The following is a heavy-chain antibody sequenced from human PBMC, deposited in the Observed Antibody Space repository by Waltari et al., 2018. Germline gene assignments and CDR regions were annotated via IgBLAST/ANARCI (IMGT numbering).Heavy chain of an antibody. CDR3: ARGQLGSSGYYSSY. CDR1: GGPFRSYA. Sequence: QVQLVQSGGEVKKPGSSVKVTCKASGGPFRSYANSWVRQAPGQGLDWMGGIIPIFVTANYAQKFHGRVTFTADESPSTAYMERSSLRSEDTAVYYCARGQLGSSGYYSSYWGQGTLVTVSS. J-gene: IGHJ4*02. D-gene: IGHD3-22*01. CDR2: IIPIFVTA. V-gene: IGHV1-69*01.